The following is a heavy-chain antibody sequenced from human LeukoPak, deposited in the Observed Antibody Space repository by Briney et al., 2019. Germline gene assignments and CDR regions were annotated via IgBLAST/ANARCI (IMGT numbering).Heavy chain of an antibody. V-gene: IGHV3-30*18. CDR3: AKDSGGFDY. J-gene: IGHJ4*02. CDR1: GFTFSSYG. CDR2: ISYDGSNK. D-gene: IGHD6-19*01. Sequence: GGSLRLSCAASGFTFSSYGMHWVRQAPGKGLEWVAVISYDGSNKYYADSMKGRFTISRDNSKNTLYLQMNSLRAEDTAVYYCAKDSGGFDYWGQGTLVTVSS.